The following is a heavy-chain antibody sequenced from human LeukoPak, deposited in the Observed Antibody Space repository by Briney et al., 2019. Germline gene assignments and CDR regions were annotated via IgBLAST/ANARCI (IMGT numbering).Heavy chain of an antibody. CDR3: VRADPSGGASNDAFDM. J-gene: IGHJ3*02. D-gene: IGHD6-19*01. Sequence: SETLSLTCTVSGGSISGYFWSWIRQPARKGLEWIGRIYASGSTIDNPSLKSRVTMSVDTYKNQLSLKLSSVTAADTAVYYCVRADPSGGASNDAFDMWGQGTVVTVSS. V-gene: IGHV4-4*07. CDR2: IYASGST. CDR1: GGSISGYF.